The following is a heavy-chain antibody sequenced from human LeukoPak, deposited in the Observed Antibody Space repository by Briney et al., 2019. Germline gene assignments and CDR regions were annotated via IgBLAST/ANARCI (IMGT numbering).Heavy chain of an antibody. CDR3: AKSIFSGYSSGWYVSFDY. D-gene: IGHD6-19*01. Sequence: GGSLRLSCAASGFTFSSYAMSWVRQAPGKGLEWVSAISGSGGSTYYADSVKGRFTISRDNAKNSLYLQMNSLRAEDTALYYCAKSIFSGYSSGWYVSFDYWGQGTLVTVSS. V-gene: IGHV3-23*01. CDR2: ISGSGGST. CDR1: GFTFSSYA. J-gene: IGHJ4*02.